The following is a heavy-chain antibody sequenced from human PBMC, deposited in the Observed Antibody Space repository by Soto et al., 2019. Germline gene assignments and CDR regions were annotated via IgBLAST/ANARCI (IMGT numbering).Heavy chain of an antibody. D-gene: IGHD3-16*01. J-gene: IGHJ4*02. CDR2: INPGGTSK. Sequence: QMQLVQSGPEVKRPGDSVKVSCKASGYSFASYYMHWVRQAPGQGLEWMGVINPGGTSKNYAQKCQGRVTMTRDTSTSTVNMELSSLRAEDTAVYYCASAMFTVGAIIPFEHWGQGTLVTVSS. CDR1: GYSFASYY. V-gene: IGHV1-46*03. CDR3: ASAMFTVGAIIPFEH.